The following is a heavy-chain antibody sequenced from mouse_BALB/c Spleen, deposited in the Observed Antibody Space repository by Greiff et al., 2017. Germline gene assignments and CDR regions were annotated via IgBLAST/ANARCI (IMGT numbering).Heavy chain of an antibody. D-gene: IGHD1-2*01. Sequence: QVHVKQSGAELVRPGASVTLSCKASGYTFTDYEMHWVKQTPVHGLEWIGAIDPETGGTAYNQKFKGKATLTADKSSSTAYMELRSLTSEDSAVYYCTRGLLRRTWFAYWGQGTLVTVSA. CDR3: TRGLLRRTWFAY. CDR1: GYTFTDYE. V-gene: IGHV1-15*01. CDR2: IDPETGGT. J-gene: IGHJ3*01.